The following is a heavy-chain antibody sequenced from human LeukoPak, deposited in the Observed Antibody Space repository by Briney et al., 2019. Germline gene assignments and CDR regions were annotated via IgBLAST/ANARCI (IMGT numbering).Heavy chain of an antibody. CDR2: IYHSGST. CDR3: ARATRDGYNYFDY. D-gene: IGHD5-24*01. Sequence: SQTLSLTCAVSGGPISSGGYSWSWIRQPPGKGLEWIGYIYHSGSTYYNPSLKSRVTISVDTSKNQFSLKLSSVTAADTAVYYRARATRDGYNYFDYWGQGTLVTVSS. V-gene: IGHV4-30-2*01. J-gene: IGHJ4*02. CDR1: GGPISSGGYS.